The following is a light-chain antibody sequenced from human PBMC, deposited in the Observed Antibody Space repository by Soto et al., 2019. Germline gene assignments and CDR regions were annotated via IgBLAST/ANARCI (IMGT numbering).Light chain of an antibody. J-gene: IGKJ1*01. V-gene: IGKV3-20*01. CDR1: QNITNAF. Sequence: DSVLTQSPGTLSLSPGERATLSCRASQNITNAFLAWYQQRPGQAPRLLIYGASNRATGIPDRFSGSGSGTDFTLTISRLEPEDFAVYYCQQYDTSGGTFGQGTKVEIK. CDR2: GAS. CDR3: QQYDTSGGT.